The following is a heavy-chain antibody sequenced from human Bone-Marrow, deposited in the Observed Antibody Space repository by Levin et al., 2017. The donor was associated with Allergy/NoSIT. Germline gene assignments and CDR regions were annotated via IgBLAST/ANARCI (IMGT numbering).Heavy chain of an antibody. Sequence: ASVKVSCKASGYTFTSYAMNWVRQAPGQGLEWMGWINTNTGNPTYAQGFTGRFVFSLDTSVSTAYLQICSLKAEDTAVYYCARDTLGIAVAAFDPWGQGTLVTVSS. CDR1: GYTFTSYA. J-gene: IGHJ5*02. D-gene: IGHD6-19*01. CDR3: ARDTLGIAVAAFDP. V-gene: IGHV7-4-1*01. CDR2: INTNTGNP.